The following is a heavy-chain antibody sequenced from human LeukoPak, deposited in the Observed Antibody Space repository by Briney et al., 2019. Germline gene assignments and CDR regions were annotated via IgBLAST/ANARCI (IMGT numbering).Heavy chain of an antibody. CDR2: IYSGGST. CDR1: GFTVSSKY. CDR3: ARDRDWHAFDI. Sequence: GGSLRLSCAASGFTVSSKYMSWVRQAPGKGLEWVAVIYSGGSTYYADSVKGRFTISKDNSKNTLYLQMISLRAEDTAVYYCARDRDWHAFDIRGQGTMVTVSS. V-gene: IGHV3-66*01. J-gene: IGHJ3*02. D-gene: IGHD3/OR15-3a*01.